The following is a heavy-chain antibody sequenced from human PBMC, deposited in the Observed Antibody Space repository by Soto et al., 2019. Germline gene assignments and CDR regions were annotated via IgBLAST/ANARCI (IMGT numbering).Heavy chain of an antibody. J-gene: IGHJ4*02. CDR2: IYDSGTT. CDR1: GFIVSRNH. D-gene: IGHD3-10*01. CDR3: AGSMVLFGY. V-gene: IGHV3-66*01. Sequence: GGSLRLSCAAAGFIVSRNHMSWVRQAPGKGLECVSVIYDSGTTNYADSVKGRFTISRDNSKNTLYLQMNSLRVEDTTIYYCAGSMVLFGYWGQGTLVTVSS.